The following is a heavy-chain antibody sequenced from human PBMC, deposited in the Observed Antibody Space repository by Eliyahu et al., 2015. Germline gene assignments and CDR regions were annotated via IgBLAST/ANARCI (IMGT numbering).Heavy chain of an antibody. V-gene: IGHV3-48*03. CDR2: ISSSGSTI. CDR1: GFTFSSYX. Sequence: EVQLVESGGGLVQPGGSLRLSCAASGFTFSSYXXNWVRQEPGKGLEWVSYISSSGSTIYYADSVKGRFTISRDNAKNSLYLQMNSLRAEDTAVYYCARDQGVYYYDSSGYYGMDVWGQGTTVTVSS. CDR3: ARDQGVYYYDSSGYYGMDV. J-gene: IGHJ6*02. D-gene: IGHD3-22*01.